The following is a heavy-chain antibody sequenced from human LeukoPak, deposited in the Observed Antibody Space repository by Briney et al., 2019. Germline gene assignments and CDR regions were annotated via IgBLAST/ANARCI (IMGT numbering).Heavy chain of an antibody. Sequence: GGSLRLSCTASGFTFSGSWVAWIRQAPGKGLEWVAIIKKDGSEKYYVDSMKGRFTISRDNAKNSLFLQMNSLRAEDTAIYYCTTDTWYSAGHWGQGTLVTVSS. V-gene: IGHV3-7*03. CDR1: GFTFSGSW. CDR3: TTDTWYSAGH. D-gene: IGHD2-15*01. CDR2: IKKDGSEK. J-gene: IGHJ4*02.